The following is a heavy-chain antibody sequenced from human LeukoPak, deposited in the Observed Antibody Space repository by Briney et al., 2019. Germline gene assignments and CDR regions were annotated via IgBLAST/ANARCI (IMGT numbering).Heavy chain of an antibody. CDR3: ARGPSGYHNA. V-gene: IGHV3-30*02. J-gene: IGHJ4*02. CDR2: IQYDGNNQ. CDR1: GFIFSSYG. Sequence: PGGSLRLSCAASGFIFSSYGMHWVRQAPGKGLEWVAFIQYDGNNQYYTDSMKGRFTISRDNSKNTLYLQMNSLRAEDTAVYYCARGPSGYHNAGGQGTLVTVSS. D-gene: IGHD5-12*01.